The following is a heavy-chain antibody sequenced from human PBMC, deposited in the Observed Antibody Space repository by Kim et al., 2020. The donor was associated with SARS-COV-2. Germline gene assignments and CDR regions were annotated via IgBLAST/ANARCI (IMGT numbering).Heavy chain of an antibody. CDR2: ISWNSGSI. D-gene: IGHD6-19*01. CDR3: AKDNSGGWYGPLGY. J-gene: IGHJ4*02. CDR1: GFTFDDYA. V-gene: IGHV3-9*01. Sequence: GVSLRLSCAASGFTFDDYAMHWVRQAPGKGLEWVSGISWNSGSIGYADSVKGRFTISRDNAKNSLYLQMNSLRAEDTALYYCAKDNSGGWYGPLGYWGQGTLVTVSS.